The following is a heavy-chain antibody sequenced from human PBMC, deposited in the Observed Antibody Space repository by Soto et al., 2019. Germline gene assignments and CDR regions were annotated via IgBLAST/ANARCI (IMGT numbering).Heavy chain of an antibody. V-gene: IGHV3-23*01. Sequence: DVQLLESGGDLVQPGGSLRLSCAASGFIFSNYAMSWVRQAPGKGLEWVSLIRGSGGPTNYADSVKCRFTVSRDNSKNILLLQMNSPRAEDTAVYYCVKDLRVGYDWNHEWGQGTLVTVS. CDR3: VKDLRVGYDWNHE. CDR2: IRGSGGPT. D-gene: IGHD5-12*01. CDR1: GFIFSNYA. J-gene: IGHJ4*02.